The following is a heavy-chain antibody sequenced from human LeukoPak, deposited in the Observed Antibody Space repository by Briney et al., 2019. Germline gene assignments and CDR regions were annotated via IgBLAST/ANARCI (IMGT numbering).Heavy chain of an antibody. V-gene: IGHV1-46*01. CDR3: ARDGNHGMDV. Sequence: ASVKVSCKASGYIFISYYMNWVRQAPGQGLEWMGIINPRDGGTSYAQKFQGRVTMARDTSTSTVYMELSSLRSEDTALYFCARDGNHGMDVWGQGTTVTVSS. CDR1: GYIFISYY. CDR2: INPRDGGT. D-gene: IGHD1-1*01. J-gene: IGHJ6*02.